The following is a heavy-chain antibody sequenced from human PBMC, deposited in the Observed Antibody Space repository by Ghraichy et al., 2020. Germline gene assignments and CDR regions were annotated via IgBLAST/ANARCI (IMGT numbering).Heavy chain of an antibody. D-gene: IGHD3-10*01. CDR1: GFTFSSYA. J-gene: IGHJ5*02. CDR2: ISGSGGST. CDR3: AKEANYGSGSYYGWFDP. Sequence: GSLRLSCAASGFTFSSYAMSWVRQAPGKGLEWVSAISGSGGSTYYADSVKGRFTISRDNSKNTLYLQMNSLRAEDTAVYYCAKEANYGSGSYYGWFDPWGQGTLVTVSS. V-gene: IGHV3-23*01.